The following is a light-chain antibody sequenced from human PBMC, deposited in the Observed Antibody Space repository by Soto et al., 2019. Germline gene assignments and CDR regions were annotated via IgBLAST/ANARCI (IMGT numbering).Light chain of an antibody. V-gene: IGLV2-14*01. J-gene: IGLJ3*02. CDR1: SSDIGAYNY. CDR2: EVS. CDR3: SSYTSSNTLDWV. Sequence: QSALTQPASVSGSPGQSITISCTGTSSDIGAYNYVSWYQHHPGKAPKLMIYEVSNRPSGVSNRFSGSKSGNTASLTISGLQAEDEGNYYCSSYTSSNTLDWVFGGGTKLTVL.